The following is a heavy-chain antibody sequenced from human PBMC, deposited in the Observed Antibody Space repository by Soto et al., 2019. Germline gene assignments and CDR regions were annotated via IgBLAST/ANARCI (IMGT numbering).Heavy chain of an antibody. CDR3: GRGPAMVISFDY. CDR1: GFTFSSYA. D-gene: IGHD5-18*01. Sequence: QVQLVESGGGVVQPGRSLRLSCAASGFTFSSYAMHWVRQAPGKGLEWVAVISYDGSNKYYADSVKGRFTISRDNSKNPLYLQMNSLRPEDTAVYYCGRGPAMVISFDYWGQGTLVTFSS. J-gene: IGHJ4*02. V-gene: IGHV3-30-3*01. CDR2: ISYDGSNK.